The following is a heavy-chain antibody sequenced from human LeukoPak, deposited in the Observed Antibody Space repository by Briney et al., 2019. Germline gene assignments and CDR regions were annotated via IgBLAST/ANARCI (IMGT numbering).Heavy chain of an antibody. D-gene: IGHD3-3*01. CDR3: ARDSTTIFALDY. Sequence: GGSLRLSCAASGFTFSSYSMNWVRQAPGKGLEWVSSISSSSSYIYYADSVKGRFTISRDNAKNSLYLQMNSLRAEDTAVYYCARDSTTIFALDYWGQGTLVTVSS. CDR1: GFTFSSYS. V-gene: IGHV3-21*01. CDR2: ISSSSSYI. J-gene: IGHJ4*02.